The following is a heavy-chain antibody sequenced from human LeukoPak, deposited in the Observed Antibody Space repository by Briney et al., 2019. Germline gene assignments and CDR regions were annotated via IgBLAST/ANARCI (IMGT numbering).Heavy chain of an antibody. V-gene: IGHV3-33*06. J-gene: IGHJ6*02. CDR1: GFTFSSYG. D-gene: IGHD2-21*02. CDR2: IWYDGSNK. Sequence: GGSLRLSCAASGFTFSSYGMHWVRQAPGKGLEWVAVIWYDGSNKYYADSVKGRFTISRDNSKNTLYLQMNSLRAEDTAVFYCAKPPWGDFAAYGMDVWGQGTTVTVSS. CDR3: AKPPWGDFAAYGMDV.